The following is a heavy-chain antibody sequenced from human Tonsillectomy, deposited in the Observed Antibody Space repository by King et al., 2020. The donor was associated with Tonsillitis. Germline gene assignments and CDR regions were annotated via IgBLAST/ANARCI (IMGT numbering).Heavy chain of an antibody. J-gene: IGHJ4*02. CDR3: ARGGALLRSFDWDQLDS. Sequence: QLVQSGAEVKKPGASGKVSCKASGYTFSGYYMHWVRQAPGQGLEWMGWINPNSGGTNCAQNFQGRVTMTRDTSISTAYMELSRLRSDDTAVYYCARGGALLRSFDWDQLDSWGLGTLVTVSS. D-gene: IGHD3-9*01. CDR1: GYTFSGYY. V-gene: IGHV1-2*02. CDR2: INPNSGGT.